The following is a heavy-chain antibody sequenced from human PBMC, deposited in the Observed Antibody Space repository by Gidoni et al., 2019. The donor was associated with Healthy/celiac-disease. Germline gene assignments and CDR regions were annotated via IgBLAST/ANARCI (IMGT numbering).Heavy chain of an antibody. CDR1: SYA. CDR2: ISGSGGST. J-gene: IGHJ5*02. D-gene: IGHD3-10*01. Sequence: SYAMSWVRQAPGKGLEWVSAISGSGGSTYYADSVKGRFTISRDNSKNTLYLQMNSLRAEDTAVYYCAKDSPPSDRRFDPWGQGTLVTVSS. CDR3: AKDSPPSDRRFDP. V-gene: IGHV3-23*01.